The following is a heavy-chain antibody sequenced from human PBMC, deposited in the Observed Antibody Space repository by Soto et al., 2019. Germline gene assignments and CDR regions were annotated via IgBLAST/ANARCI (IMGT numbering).Heavy chain of an antibody. J-gene: IGHJ6*02. V-gene: IGHV1-3*01. CDR2: INAGNGNT. D-gene: IGHD3-10*01. CDR3: ARGCYLELWPTENYYYYYGMDV. CDR1: GYTFTSYA. Sequence: QVQLVQSGAEVKKPGASVKVSCKASGYTFTSYAMHWVRQAPGQRLEWMGWINAGNGNTKYSQKFQGRVTITRDTSASTAYMELSSLRSEDTAVYYCARGCYLELWPTENYYYYYGMDVWGQGTTVTVSS.